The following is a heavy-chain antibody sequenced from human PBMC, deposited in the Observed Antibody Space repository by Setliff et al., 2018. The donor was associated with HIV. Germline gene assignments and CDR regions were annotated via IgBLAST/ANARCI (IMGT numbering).Heavy chain of an antibody. V-gene: IGHV4-39*07. D-gene: IGHD3-16*01. CDR3: VIRSRLGGSSNYFDY. J-gene: IGHJ4*02. CDR1: GGSIRSSSYY. Sequence: ASETLSLTCTVSGGSIRSSSYYWGWIRQPPGKGLEWIGSIYYSGSTYYNSSLRSRVTISGDTSKKQFSLKLSSVTAADTAVYYCVIRSRLGGSSNYFDYWGQGTLVTGSS. CDR2: IYYSGST.